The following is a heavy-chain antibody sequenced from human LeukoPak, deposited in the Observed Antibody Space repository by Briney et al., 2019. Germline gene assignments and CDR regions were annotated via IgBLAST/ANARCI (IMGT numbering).Heavy chain of an antibody. CDR3: AREWGLTTATLAFDP. D-gene: IGHD4-17*01. CDR2: ISAYNGNT. V-gene: IGHV1-18*01. J-gene: IGHJ5*02. CDR1: GYTFTSYG. Sequence: ASVKVSCKASGYTFTSYGISWVRQAPGQGLEWMGWISAYNGNTNYAQKLQGRVTMTTDTSTSTAYMELRSLRSDDTAVYYCAREWGLTTATLAFDPWGQGTLVTVSS.